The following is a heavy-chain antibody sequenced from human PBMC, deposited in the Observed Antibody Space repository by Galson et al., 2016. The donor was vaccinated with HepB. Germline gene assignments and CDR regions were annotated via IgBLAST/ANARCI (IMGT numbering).Heavy chain of an antibody. D-gene: IGHD7-27*01. J-gene: IGHJ4*02. CDR2: TYYRSDWRS. Sequence: CAISGDSVFNNNAGWNWVRQSPSRGLEWLGRTYYRSDWRSDYAVSVKGRITINPDTSKNHFSLHLDSVTPEDTAVYYCARSYLLGRGFGSWGQGTLVTVSS. CDR1: GDSVFNNNAG. V-gene: IGHV6-1*01. CDR3: ARSYLLGRGFGS.